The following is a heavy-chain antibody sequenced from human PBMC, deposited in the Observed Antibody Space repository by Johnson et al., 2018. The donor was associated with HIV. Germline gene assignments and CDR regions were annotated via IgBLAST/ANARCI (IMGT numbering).Heavy chain of an antibody. D-gene: IGHD5-18*01. CDR1: GFTFSNYG. CDR3: AKERTAMVTPFDA. V-gene: IGHV3-30*02. CDR2: IRYDGSDK. J-gene: IGHJ3*01. Sequence: QMLLVESGGGVVQPGGSLRLSCAASGFTFSNYGMHWVRQAPGKGLEWVAFIRYDGSDKYYGDSVKGRFTVSRDNSENTLFLQMNSLRDEDTAVYYCAKERTAMVTPFDAWGQGTRVTVSS.